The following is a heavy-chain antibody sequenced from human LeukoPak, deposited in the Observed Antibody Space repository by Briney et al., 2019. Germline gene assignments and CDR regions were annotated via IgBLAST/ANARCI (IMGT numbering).Heavy chain of an antibody. J-gene: IGHJ4*02. CDR3: ARRLADRYSYFDY. CDR1: GVSISSDYY. D-gene: IGHD2-21*01. CDR2: IYYSGTT. Sequence: SQTLSLTCTVSGVSISSDYYWSWIRQLPGKGLEWIGYIYYSGTTYYNTSLKSRVTISLDTSKNQFSLKLSSVTAADTAVYYCARRLADRYSYFDYWGQGALVTVSS. V-gene: IGHV4-31*03.